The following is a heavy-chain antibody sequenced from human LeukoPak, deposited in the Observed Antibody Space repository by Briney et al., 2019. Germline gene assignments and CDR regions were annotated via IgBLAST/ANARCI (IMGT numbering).Heavy chain of an antibody. CDR3: ARGALGAAGRLDY. CDR1: GFTVSGNY. V-gene: IGHV3-66*01. D-gene: IGHD6-13*01. Sequence: GGSLRLSCAASGFTVSGNYMNWVCQAPGKGLEWVSVIYSGGTTYYADSVKGRFTISRDNSKNTLYLQLNSLRVEDTAVYYCARGALGAAGRLDYWGQGTLVTVSS. J-gene: IGHJ4*02. CDR2: IYSGGTT.